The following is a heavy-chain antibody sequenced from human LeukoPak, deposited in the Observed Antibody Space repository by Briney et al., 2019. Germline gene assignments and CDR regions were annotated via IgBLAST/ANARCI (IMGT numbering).Heavy chain of an antibody. D-gene: IGHD2-21*02. J-gene: IGHJ3*02. CDR3: AKTVVVTANPRAFDI. CDR1: GFTFSSYG. CDR2: ISGRGVST. Sequence: GGSLRLSCAASGFTFSSYGIHWVRQAPGKGLEWVSSISGRGVSTYYADSVKGRFTISRDNSKKTVFLQMNSLRADDTAVYYCAKTVVVTANPRAFDIWGQGTMVTVSS. V-gene: IGHV3-23*01.